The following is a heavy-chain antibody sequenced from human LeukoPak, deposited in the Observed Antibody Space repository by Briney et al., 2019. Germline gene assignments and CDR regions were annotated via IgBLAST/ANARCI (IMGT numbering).Heavy chain of an antibody. J-gene: IGHJ6*02. CDR3: AKYVTAKGPPYGLDV. D-gene: IGHD1-14*01. V-gene: IGHV3-23*01. CDR1: EFTFSSYA. CDR2: ISASGGST. Sequence: GGSLRLSCAASEFTFSSYAMQWVRQTPGKGLEWVSGISASGGSTYYADFVKGRFTISRDNSKNTLHLQMNSLRAEDTAIYYCAKYVTAKGPPYGLDVWGQGTTVTVSS.